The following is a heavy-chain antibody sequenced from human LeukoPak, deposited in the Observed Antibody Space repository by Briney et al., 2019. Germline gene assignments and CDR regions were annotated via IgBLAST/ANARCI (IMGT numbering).Heavy chain of an antibody. CDR2: INHNSGGT. CDR3: ARARAIAVAGRPYYYYYMDV. J-gene: IGHJ6*03. CDR1: GYTFTCYY. Sequence: ASVKVSCQASGYTFTCYYMHWVRQAPGQGLEWMGWINHNSGGTNYAQKFQGRVTMPRDTSISTAYMELGRLRSDDTAVYYCARARAIAVAGRPYYYYYMDVWGKGTTVTVSS. D-gene: IGHD6-19*01. V-gene: IGHV1-2*02.